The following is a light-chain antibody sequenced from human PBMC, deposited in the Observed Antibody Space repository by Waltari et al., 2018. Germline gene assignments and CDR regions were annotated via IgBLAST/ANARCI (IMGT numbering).Light chain of an antibody. J-gene: IGKJ1*01. V-gene: IGKV3-20*01. CDR1: QSISGA. Sequence: EIVLTQSPGTLSLSPGERATLSCRDSQSISGALAWYQQKPGQAPRLLIYGASNRATGIPDRFSGSGSGTEFSLTVSRLEPEDFAVYYCQHYVRLPVTFGQGTRVEI. CDR2: GAS. CDR3: QHYVRLPVT.